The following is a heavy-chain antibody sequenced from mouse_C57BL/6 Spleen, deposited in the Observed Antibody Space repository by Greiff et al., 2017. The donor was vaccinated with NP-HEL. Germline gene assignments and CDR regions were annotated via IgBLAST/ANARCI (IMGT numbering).Heavy chain of an antibody. CDR2: IRSKSNNYAT. J-gene: IGHJ2*01. D-gene: IGHD4-1*01. V-gene: IGHV10-1*01. CDR1: GFSFNTYA. CDR3: VRGPGNYFDY. Sequence: DVQLVESGGGLVQPKGSLKLSCAASGFSFNTYAMNWVRQAPGKGLEWVARIRSKSNNYATYYADSVKDRFTISRDDSESMLYLQMNNLKTEDTAMYYCVRGPGNYFDYWGQGTTLTVSS.